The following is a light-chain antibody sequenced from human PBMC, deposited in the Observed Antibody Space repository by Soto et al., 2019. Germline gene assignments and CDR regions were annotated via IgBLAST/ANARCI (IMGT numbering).Light chain of an antibody. CDR2: GAS. CDR3: QQYGSSPNT. V-gene: IGKV3-20*01. J-gene: IGKJ2*01. Sequence: EIVLTQSPGTLSLSPGDRATLSCSASQSVSSSYLAWYQQKPGQAPRLLIYGASSRATGIPDRFSGSGSGTDFTLTINRLEPEDFAVYYCQQYGSSPNTFGQGTKVEIE. CDR1: QSVSSSY.